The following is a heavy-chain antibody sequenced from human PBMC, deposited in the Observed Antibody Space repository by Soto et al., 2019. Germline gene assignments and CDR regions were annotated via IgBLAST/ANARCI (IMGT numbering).Heavy chain of an antibody. V-gene: IGHV3-30*18. D-gene: IGHD2-2*01. Sequence: QVQLVESGGGVVQPGRSLRLSCAASGFTFSSYGMHWVRQAPGKGLEWVAVISYDGSNKYYADSVKGRFTISRDNSKNTLYLQMNSLRAEDTAVYYCAKDRKVPAANRPWYYYGMDVWGQGTTVTVSS. CDR1: GFTFSSYG. J-gene: IGHJ6*02. CDR3: AKDRKVPAANRPWYYYGMDV. CDR2: ISYDGSNK.